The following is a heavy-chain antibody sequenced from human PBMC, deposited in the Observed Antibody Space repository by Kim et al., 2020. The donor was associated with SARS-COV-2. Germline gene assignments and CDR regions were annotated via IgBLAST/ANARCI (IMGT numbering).Heavy chain of an antibody. CDR2: ISYDGSNK. Sequence: GGSLRLSCAASGFTFSSSAMHWVRQAPGKGLEWVAVISYDGSNKYYADSVKGRFTISRDNSKNTLYLQMNSLRAEDTAVYYCARDFLFLAALDYGLDTWG. CDR1: GFTFSSSA. CDR3: ARDFLFLAALDYGLDT. V-gene: IGHV3-30*04. D-gene: IGHD6-6*01. J-gene: IGHJ6*01.